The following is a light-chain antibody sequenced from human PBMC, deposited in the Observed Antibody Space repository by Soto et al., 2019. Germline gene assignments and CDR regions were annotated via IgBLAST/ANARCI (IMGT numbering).Light chain of an antibody. CDR2: EVT. CDR1: DNDVGGYNS. Sequence: QPVLTQPASVSGSPGQSVSISCTGTDNDVGGYNSVSWYQQHPGKAPKVIIFEVTHRPSGVSDRFSGSKSGNAAYLTISGLQAEDEADYYCDSYTSSSTLVFGGGTKLTVL. CDR3: DSYTSSSTLV. J-gene: IGLJ3*02. V-gene: IGLV2-14*01.